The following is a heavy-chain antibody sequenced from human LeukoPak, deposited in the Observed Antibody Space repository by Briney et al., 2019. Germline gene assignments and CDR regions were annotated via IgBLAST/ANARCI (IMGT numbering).Heavy chain of an antibody. CDR3: AAHYGNYYYYMDV. V-gene: IGHV3-48*03. Sequence: GGSLSLSCEVSGFTFSRYEMNWVRQAPGKGREWVSYISSSGSTIFYADSVKGRFTISRDNAKNSLYLQMNSLRAEDTAVYYCAAHYGNYYYYMDVWGKGTTVTISS. D-gene: IGHD3-16*01. CDR1: GFTFSRYE. CDR2: ISSSGSTI. J-gene: IGHJ6*03.